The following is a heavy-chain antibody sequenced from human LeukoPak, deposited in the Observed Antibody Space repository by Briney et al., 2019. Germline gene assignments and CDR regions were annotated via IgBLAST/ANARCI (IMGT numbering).Heavy chain of an antibody. CDR3: ARRTYFDL. CDR2: IYYSGSP. Sequence: PSETLSLTCTVSGGSLSNYYWSWVRQPPGKGLEWIGYIYYSGSPTYNPSLKNRVPISVDTSKNQFSLKLSSVTAADTAVYYCARRTYFDLWGRGTLVTVSS. CDR1: GGSLSNYY. J-gene: IGHJ2*01. V-gene: IGHV4-59*08.